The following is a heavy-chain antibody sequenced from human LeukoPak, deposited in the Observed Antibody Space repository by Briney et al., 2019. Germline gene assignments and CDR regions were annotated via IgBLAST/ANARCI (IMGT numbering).Heavy chain of an antibody. CDR2: ISWNSGSI. V-gene: IGHV3-9*01. CDR3: AKDSGSYTYYFDY. Sequence: PGGSLRLSCAASGFTFDDYAMHWVRQAPGKGLEWVSGISWNSGSIGYADSVKGRFTISRDNAKNSLYLQMNSLRAEDTALYYCAKDSGSYTYYFDYWGQGTLVTVSS. CDR1: GFTFDDYA. D-gene: IGHD3-10*01. J-gene: IGHJ4*02.